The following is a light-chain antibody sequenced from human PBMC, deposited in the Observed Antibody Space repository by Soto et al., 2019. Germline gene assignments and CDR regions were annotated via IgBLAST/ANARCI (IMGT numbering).Light chain of an antibody. V-gene: IGKV1-9*01. J-gene: IGKJ2*01. CDR3: QQRNSYPRT. CDR2: AAS. Sequence: DIQMTQPPSTLSASVGDRVTISCRASQGINIFLSWFQQKPGKAPNLLISAASTLQSGVPSRFSGSGSETEFTLTITSLQPEDSATYYCQQRNSYPRTFGQGTKVDIK. CDR1: QGINIF.